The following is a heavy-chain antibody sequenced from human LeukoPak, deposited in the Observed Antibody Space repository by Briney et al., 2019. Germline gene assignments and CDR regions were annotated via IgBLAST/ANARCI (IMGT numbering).Heavy chain of an antibody. CDR2: IIWNSGSI. D-gene: IGHD3-22*01. J-gene: IGHJ4*02. CDR1: GFSFDDYA. CDR3: AKGRGTIIMIVGFDY. Sequence: GGSLRLSCAASGFSFDDYAMHWVRQAPGKGLEWVSGIIWNSGSIGYADSVKGRFTISRDNAKNSLYLQMNSLRAEDTASYYCAKGRGTIIMIVGFDYWGQGTLVTVSS. V-gene: IGHV3-9*01.